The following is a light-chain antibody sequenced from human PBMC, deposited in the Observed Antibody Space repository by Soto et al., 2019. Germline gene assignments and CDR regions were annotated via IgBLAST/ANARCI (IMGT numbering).Light chain of an antibody. V-gene: IGLV2-14*01. CDR2: EVN. CDR1: SSDVGYYNY. Sequence: ALTQPASVSGSPGQSITISCTGTSSDVGYYNYVSWYRQHPGKAPRLMIYEVNNRPSGVSSRFSGSKSGNTAPLTISGLQAEDEADYYCSSCTSSSRLLYVFGTGTKVTVL. CDR3: SSCTSSSRLLYV. J-gene: IGLJ1*01.